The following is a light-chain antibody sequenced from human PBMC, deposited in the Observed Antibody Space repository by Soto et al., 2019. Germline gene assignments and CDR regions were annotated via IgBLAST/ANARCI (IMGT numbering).Light chain of an antibody. CDR3: QQSYSTPIS. CDR1: QSISSH. V-gene: IGKV1-39*01. CDR2: TAS. Sequence: DIQMTQSPSSLSASVGDRVTITCRASQSISSHLNWYQQKPGKAPNVLMYTASNLQSGVPSRFSGSGSGTDFTLTISSLQPEDVATYYCQQSYSTPISLGQGTRLEIK. J-gene: IGKJ5*01.